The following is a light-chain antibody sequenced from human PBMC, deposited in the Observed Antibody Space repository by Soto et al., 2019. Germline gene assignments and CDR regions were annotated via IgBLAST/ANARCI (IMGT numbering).Light chain of an antibody. CDR3: QSYDSSLNVV. CDR2: GNY. CDR1: SSNVGAAHD. V-gene: IGLV1-40*01. Sequence: QSVLTQPPSVSGAPGQRVTISCIGSSSNVGAAHDVHWYQQLPGTAPKLLICGNYNRPSGVPDRFSGSRSGAAASLAITGLRAEDEADYYCQSYDSSLNVVFGGGTKVTVL. J-gene: IGLJ2*01.